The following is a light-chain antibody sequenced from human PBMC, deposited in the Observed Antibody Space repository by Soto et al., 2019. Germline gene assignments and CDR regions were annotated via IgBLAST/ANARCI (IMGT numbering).Light chain of an antibody. J-gene: IGKJ1*01. Sequence: DIVMTQSPDSLAVSLGERATINCKSSQSILYSPNNKTYLAWYQQKPGQPPKLLIYWASTRESGVPDRFSGSGSGTDVTLTISSLQAEDVAVYYCQHYLNTPQHFGQGTKVEIK. CDR2: WAS. V-gene: IGKV4-1*01. CDR1: QSILYSPNNKTY. CDR3: QHYLNTPQH.